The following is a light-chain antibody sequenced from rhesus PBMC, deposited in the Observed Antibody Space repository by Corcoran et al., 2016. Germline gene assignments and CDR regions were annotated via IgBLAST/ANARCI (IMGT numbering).Light chain of an antibody. V-gene: IGKV1S14*01. CDR3: QQHNRYPWT. J-gene: IGKJ1*01. CDR1: HGINTY. CDR2: SAS. Sequence: DIQMTQSPSSLSASVGDKVTITCRASHGINTYLAWYQQKPGKAPKSLLGSASNLESGEPSRFSGIGSGTDFTLTIRSLQPEAFAIYYCQQHNRYPWTFGQGTKV.